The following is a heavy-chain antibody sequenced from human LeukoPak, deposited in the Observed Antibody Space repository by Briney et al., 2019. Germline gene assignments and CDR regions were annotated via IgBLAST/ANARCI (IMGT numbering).Heavy chain of an antibody. J-gene: IGHJ4*02. D-gene: IGHD3-10*01. Sequence: ASVKVSCKTSGYTFISYYIHWVRQAPGQGLEWMGWINPNTGGTKYAQKFQGRVTMTRDTSITTANMELTRLRPDDTAVYYCARFRGGRWDQFTPLDYWGQGTLVTVSS. CDR2: INPNTGGT. CDR1: GYTFISYY. V-gene: IGHV1-2*02. CDR3: ARFRGGRWDQFTPLDY.